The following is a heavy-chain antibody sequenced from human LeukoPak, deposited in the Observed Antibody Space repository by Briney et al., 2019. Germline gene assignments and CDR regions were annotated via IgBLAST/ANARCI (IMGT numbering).Heavy chain of an antibody. CDR1: GGSISSYY. V-gene: IGHV4-59*08. CDR2: IYYSGSI. D-gene: IGHD2-2*01. J-gene: IGHJ6*03. CDR3: ARHAIGYCSSTSCYPLTPHYYYYMDV. Sequence: PSETLSLTCTVSGGSISSYYWSWIRQPPGKGLEWIGYIYYSGSINYNPSLKSRVTISVDTSKNQFSLKLSSVTAADTAVYYCARHAIGYCSSTSCYPLTPHYYYYMDVWGKGTTVTVSS.